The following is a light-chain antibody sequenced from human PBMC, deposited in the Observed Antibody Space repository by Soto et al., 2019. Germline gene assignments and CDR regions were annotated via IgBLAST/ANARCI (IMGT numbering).Light chain of an antibody. CDR3: AAWDDSLNGPL. CDR1: SSNIGSNT. J-gene: IGLJ2*01. V-gene: IGLV1-44*01. CDR2: SNN. Sequence: QSVLTQPPSASGTPGQRVTISCSGSSSNIGSNTVNWYHHFPETAPNYLIFSNNQRPSGVPDRFSGSKSGTSAALAISGLQSDDEADYYCAAWDDSLNGPLFGGGTKLTVL.